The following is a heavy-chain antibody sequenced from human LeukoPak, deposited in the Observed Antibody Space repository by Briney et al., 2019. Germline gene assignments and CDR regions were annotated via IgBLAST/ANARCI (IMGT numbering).Heavy chain of an antibody. D-gene: IGHD1-26*01. V-gene: IGHV3-48*03. CDR3: ASGSYYDY. Sequence: GGSLRLSCAASGFTFSSYEMNWVRQAPGKGLEWVSYISHSVNIIYYADFVKGRFTISRDNAKNSLYLQMNSLRVEDTAVYYCASGSYYDYWGQGTLVTVSS. J-gene: IGHJ4*02. CDR1: GFTFSSYE. CDR2: ISHSVNII.